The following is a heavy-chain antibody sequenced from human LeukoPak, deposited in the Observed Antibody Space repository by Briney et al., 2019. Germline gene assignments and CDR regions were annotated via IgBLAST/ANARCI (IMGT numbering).Heavy chain of an antibody. V-gene: IGHV4-39*01. CDR1: RGSISSSAYY. CDR3: ASQYCTNGVCYLDY. CDR2: LYYSGST. D-gene: IGHD2-8*01. Sequence: PSETLSLTCTVSRGSISSSAYYWGWIRQPPGKGLEWIGSLYYSGSTDNTSLKSRVTISVDTSKNQFTLKLRSVTAADTAVYYCASQYCTNGVCYLDYWGQGTLVTASS. J-gene: IGHJ4*02.